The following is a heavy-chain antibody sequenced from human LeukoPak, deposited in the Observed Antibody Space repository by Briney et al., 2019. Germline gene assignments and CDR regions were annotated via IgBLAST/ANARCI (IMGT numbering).Heavy chain of an antibody. D-gene: IGHD5-24*01. Sequence: SETLSLTCTVSGYSISSGYYWGWIRQPPGKGLEWIGSIYHSGSTYYNPSLKSRVTISVDTSKNQFSLKLSSVTAADTAVYYCARVWWDGYNNGSDGFDYWGQGTLVTVSS. J-gene: IGHJ4*02. CDR1: GYSISSGYY. CDR3: ARVWWDGYNNGSDGFDY. V-gene: IGHV4-38-2*02. CDR2: IYHSGST.